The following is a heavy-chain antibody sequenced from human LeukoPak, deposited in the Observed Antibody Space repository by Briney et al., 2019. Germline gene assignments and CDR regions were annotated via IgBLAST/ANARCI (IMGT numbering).Heavy chain of an antibody. CDR1: GGTFSSYA. Sequence: ASVKVSCKASGGTFSSYAISWVRQAPGQGLEWKGGIIPIFGTANYAQKFQGRVTITTDESTSTAYMELSSLRSVDTAVYYCSSPGYCSSTSCYFNFQHWGQGTLVTVSS. D-gene: IGHD2-2*01. CDR3: SSPGYCSSTSCYFNFQH. J-gene: IGHJ1*01. V-gene: IGHV1-69*05. CDR2: IIPIFGTA.